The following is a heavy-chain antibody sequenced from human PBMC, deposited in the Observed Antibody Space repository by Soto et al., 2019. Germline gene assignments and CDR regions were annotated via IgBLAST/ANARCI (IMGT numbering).Heavy chain of an antibody. Sequence: EVQLVASGGDLVPPGGSLRLSCAVSGLTFSTDEMNWVRQATGKGLEWLAYISYTSTTIKYADSVKGRFAVSRDNAKKSLYLQMNNLRVEDTAIYYCVREGGSLAFDSWGQGTLVTVSS. D-gene: IGHD1-1*01. CDR2: ISYTSTTI. J-gene: IGHJ4*02. CDR1: GLTFSTDE. V-gene: IGHV3-48*03. CDR3: VREGGSLAFDS.